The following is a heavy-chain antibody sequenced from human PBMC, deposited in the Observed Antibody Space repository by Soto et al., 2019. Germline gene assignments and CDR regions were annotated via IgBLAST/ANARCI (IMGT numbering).Heavy chain of an antibody. CDR3: ASRSPRGGYDLDY. V-gene: IGHV1-18*04. Sequence: QVQLVHSGAEVKKPGASVKVSCKASGYTFTNYGISWVRQAPGQGLGWMGWISDYNANTNYAQKFQGRVTMTTDTSTSTAFMGLRSLGSDDTAVYYCASRSPRGGYDLDYWGQGTLVTVCS. CDR2: ISDYNANT. CDR1: GYTFTNYG. D-gene: IGHD5-12*01. J-gene: IGHJ4*02.